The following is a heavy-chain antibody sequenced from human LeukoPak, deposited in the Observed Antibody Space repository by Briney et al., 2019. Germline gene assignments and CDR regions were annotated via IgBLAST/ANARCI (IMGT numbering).Heavy chain of an antibody. V-gene: IGHV3-23*01. CDR1: GFTFSNYA. J-gene: IGHJ6*04. Sequence: PGGSLRLSCAASGFTFSNYAMSWVRQAPGKGLEWVSGISGGGRTYNADSVKGRFTISRDNSKNTLYLQINSLRAEDTAVYYCAKERRVSMVRNGMDVWGKGTTVTVSS. CDR3: AKERRVSMVRNGMDV. D-gene: IGHD3-10*01. CDR2: ISGGGRT.